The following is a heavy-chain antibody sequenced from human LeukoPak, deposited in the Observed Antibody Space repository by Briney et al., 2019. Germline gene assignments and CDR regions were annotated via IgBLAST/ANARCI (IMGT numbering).Heavy chain of an antibody. V-gene: IGHV5-51*01. Sequence: GEPLKISCQGSGFRFTNYWIGWVRQMPGKGLEWMGIIYPGDFDTRYSPSFQGQVTISADKSISTAYLQWSSLKASDTAMYYCARPRRVYSYGHDAFDIWGQGTMVTVSS. CDR1: GFRFTNYW. J-gene: IGHJ3*02. CDR3: ARPRRVYSYGHDAFDI. CDR2: IYPGDFDT. D-gene: IGHD5-18*01.